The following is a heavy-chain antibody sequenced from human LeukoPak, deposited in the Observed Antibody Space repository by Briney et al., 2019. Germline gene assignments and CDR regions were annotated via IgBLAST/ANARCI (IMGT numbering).Heavy chain of an antibody. CDR3: ANLGLLYYYDSSGYSRDDAFDI. V-gene: IGHV3-23*01. CDR2: ISGSSGST. D-gene: IGHD3-22*01. Sequence: GGSLRLSCAASGFTFSSYAMSWVRQAPGKGLEWGSAISGSSGSTYYADSVKGRFTISRDNSKNTLYLQMNSLRAEDTAVYYCANLGLLYYYDSSGYSRDDAFDIWGQGTMVTVSS. J-gene: IGHJ3*02. CDR1: GFTFSSYA.